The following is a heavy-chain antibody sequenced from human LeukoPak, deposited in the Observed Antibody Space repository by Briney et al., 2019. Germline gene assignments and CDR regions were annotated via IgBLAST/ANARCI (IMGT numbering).Heavy chain of an antibody. CDR2: ISYDGSNK. J-gene: IGHJ4*02. V-gene: IGHV3-30*03. D-gene: IGHD3-22*01. CDR1: GFTFSSYW. Sequence: GGSLRLSCAASGFTFSSYWMHWVRQAPGKGLEWVAVISYDGSNKYYADSVKGRFTISRDNSKNTLYLQMNSLRAEDTAVYYCATGGPDSSGPPTDYWGQGTLVTVSS. CDR3: ATGGPDSSGPPTDY.